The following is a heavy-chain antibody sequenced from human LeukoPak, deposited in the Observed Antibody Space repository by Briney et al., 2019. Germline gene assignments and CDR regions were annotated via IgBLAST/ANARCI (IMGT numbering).Heavy chain of an antibody. Sequence: ASVKVSCKASGYTFTGYYMHWVRQAPGQGLEWMGWINPNSGGTNYAQKFQGRVTMTRDTSISTAYMELSRLRSDDTAVYYCARDLMYYYGSGSYWGNYYYYYMDVWGKGTTVTISS. CDR3: ARDLMYYYGSGSYWGNYYYYYMDV. V-gene: IGHV1-2*02. CDR1: GYTFTGYY. CDR2: INPNSGGT. D-gene: IGHD3-10*01. J-gene: IGHJ6*03.